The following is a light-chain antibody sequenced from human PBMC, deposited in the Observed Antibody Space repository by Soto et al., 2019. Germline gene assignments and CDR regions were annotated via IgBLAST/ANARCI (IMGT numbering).Light chain of an antibody. CDR1: QSVSNNY. V-gene: IGKV3-20*01. CDR2: GAS. Sequence: EIVLTQSPGTLSLSPGERATLSCRASQSVSNNYLAWYQQKPGQAPRLLIYGASNRATGIPDRFSGSGSGTGFTLTISRLGPEDFAVYYCQQYVSSGTFGQGTKVEIK. CDR3: QQYVSSGT. J-gene: IGKJ1*01.